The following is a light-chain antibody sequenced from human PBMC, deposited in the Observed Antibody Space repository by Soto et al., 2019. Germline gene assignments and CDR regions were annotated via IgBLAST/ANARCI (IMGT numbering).Light chain of an antibody. Sequence: EIVLTQSPATLSLSPGERATLSCRASRSFASSYLAWSQHKPGQAPRLLIYAASSRATGIPDRFIGSGSGTDFTLTISRLEPDDSAVYYCHHYDSSPPYTFGQGTKLEIK. CDR1: RSFASSY. V-gene: IGKV3-20*01. J-gene: IGKJ2*01. CDR3: HHYDSSPPYT. CDR2: AAS.